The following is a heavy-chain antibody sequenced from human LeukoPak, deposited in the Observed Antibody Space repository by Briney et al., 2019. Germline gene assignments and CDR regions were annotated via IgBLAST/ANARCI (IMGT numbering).Heavy chain of an antibody. CDR2: INPNSGGT. D-gene: IGHD3-3*01. Sequence: GASVKVSCKASGYTFTGYYMHWVRQAPGQGLEWMGWINPNSGGTNYAQKFQGGVTMTRDTSISTAYMELSRLRSDDTAVYYRARGWYDFWSGYYGYWGQGTLVTVSS. J-gene: IGHJ4*02. CDR3: ARGWYDFWSGYYGY. CDR1: GYTFTGYY. V-gene: IGHV1-2*02.